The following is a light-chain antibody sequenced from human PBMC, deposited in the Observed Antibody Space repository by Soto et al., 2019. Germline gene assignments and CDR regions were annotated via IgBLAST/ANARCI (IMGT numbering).Light chain of an antibody. CDR1: QGISSY. V-gene: IGKV1-9*01. J-gene: IGKJ1*01. CDR2: AAS. Sequence: DIQLTQSPSFLSASVGDRVTITCLASQGISSYLAGYQQKPGKAPNLLIYAASTLQSGVPSRFSGSGSGTEFTLTISSRQPEDFATYYCQQLNSYPRTFGQGTKVEIK. CDR3: QQLNSYPRT.